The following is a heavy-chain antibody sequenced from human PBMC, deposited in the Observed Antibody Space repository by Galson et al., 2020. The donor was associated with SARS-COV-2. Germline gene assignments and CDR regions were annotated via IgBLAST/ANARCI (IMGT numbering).Heavy chain of an antibody. Sequence: ASVKVSCKASGYTFTRSSMHWVRQAPGQSLESMGWINVVNGDTSYSQKFQGRVTFTRDTSASTAFLELSSLRSEDTAVYYCGRQGGIGRPEEDWGQGTLVTVSA. CDR1: GYTFTRSS. J-gene: IGHJ4*02. CDR3: GRQGGIGRPEED. V-gene: IGHV1-3*01. CDR2: INVVNGDT.